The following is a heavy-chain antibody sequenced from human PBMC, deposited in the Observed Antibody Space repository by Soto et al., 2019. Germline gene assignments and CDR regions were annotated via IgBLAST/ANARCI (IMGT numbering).Heavy chain of an antibody. CDR3: GRDKEGSGWYPYSFDP. CDR1: GYTFTSYG. Sequence: ASVKVSCKASGYTFTSYGISWVRQAPGQGLEWMGWISAYNGNTNYAQKLQGRVTMTTDTSTSTAYMELRSLRSDDTAVYYCGRDKEGSGWYPYSFDPWGKGTLVTVSS. J-gene: IGHJ5*02. D-gene: IGHD6-19*01. V-gene: IGHV1-18*01. CDR2: ISAYNGNT.